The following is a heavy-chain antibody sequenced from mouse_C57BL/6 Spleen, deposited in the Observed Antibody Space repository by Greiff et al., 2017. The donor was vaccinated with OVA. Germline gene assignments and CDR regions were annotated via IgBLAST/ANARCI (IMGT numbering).Heavy chain of an antibody. V-gene: IGHV5-6*01. CDR3: ARRYSNHYYAMDY. CDR1: GFTFSSYG. D-gene: IGHD2-5*01. Sequence: EVQLVESGGDLVKPGGSLKLSCAASGFTFSSYGMSWVRQTPDKRLEWVATISSGGSYTYYPDSVKGRFPISRDNAKNTLYLQMSSLKSEDTAMYYCARRYSNHYYAMDYWGQGTSVTVSS. CDR2: ISSGGSYT. J-gene: IGHJ4*01.